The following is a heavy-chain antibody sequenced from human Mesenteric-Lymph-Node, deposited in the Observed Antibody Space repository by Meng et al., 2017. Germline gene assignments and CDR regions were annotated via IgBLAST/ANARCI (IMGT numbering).Heavy chain of an antibody. CDR3: ARAEYYNWFDP. D-gene: IGHD1-14*01. CDR2: IYYSGST. CDR1: GGSISSGGFY. J-gene: IGHJ5*02. Sequence: QVQLQESGPGLVKPSQTLSLTCTVSGGSISSGGFYWSWIRQHPGKGLELIGHIYYSGSTSYNPSLKSRVTISVDTSKNQFSLKLSSVTAADTAVYYCARAEYYNWFDPWGQGTLVTVSS. V-gene: IGHV4-30-4*08.